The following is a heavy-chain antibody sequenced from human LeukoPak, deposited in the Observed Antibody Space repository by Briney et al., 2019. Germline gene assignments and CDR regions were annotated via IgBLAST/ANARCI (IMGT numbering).Heavy chain of an antibody. Sequence: SETPSLTCTVSGGSISSYYWSWIRQPAGKGLEWIGLIYTSGSTNYNPSLKSRVTMSVDTSKNQFSLKLSSVTAADTAVYYCARDGAMVRRAFDIWGQGTMVTVSS. J-gene: IGHJ3*02. CDR3: ARDGAMVRRAFDI. V-gene: IGHV4-4*07. CDR1: GGSISSYY. D-gene: IGHD3-10*01. CDR2: IYTSGST.